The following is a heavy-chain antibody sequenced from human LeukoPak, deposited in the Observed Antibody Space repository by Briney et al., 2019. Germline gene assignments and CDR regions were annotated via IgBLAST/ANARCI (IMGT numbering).Heavy chain of an antibody. CDR1: GFTFSIYA. V-gene: IGHV3-23*01. J-gene: IGHJ4*02. CDR3: AKGYYGDYLFDN. Sequence: GGSLRLSCAASGFTFSIYAMSWVRQAPGKGLEWVSVISGSGGSTYYADSVMGRFTISRDNSKNTLYLQMNSLRAEDTAVYHCAKGYYGDYLFDNWGQGTLVTVSS. D-gene: IGHD4-17*01. CDR2: ISGSGGST.